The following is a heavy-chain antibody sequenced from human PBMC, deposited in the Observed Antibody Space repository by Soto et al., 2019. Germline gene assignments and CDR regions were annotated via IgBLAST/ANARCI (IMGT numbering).Heavy chain of an antibody. CDR2: IIPILGIA. D-gene: IGHD3-22*01. CDR3: ATGSSGYHDALDI. CDR1: GGTFSSYT. J-gene: IGHJ3*02. V-gene: IGHV1-69*02. Sequence: RASVKVSCKASGGTFSSYTISWVRQAPGQGLEWMGRIIPILGIANYAQKFQGRVTITADKSTSTAYMELSSLRSEDTAVYYCATGSSGYHDALDIWGQGTLVTVSS.